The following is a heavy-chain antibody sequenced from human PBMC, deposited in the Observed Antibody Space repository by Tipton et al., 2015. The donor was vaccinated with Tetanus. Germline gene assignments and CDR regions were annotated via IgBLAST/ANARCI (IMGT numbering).Heavy chain of an antibody. V-gene: IGHV4-31*03. J-gene: IGHJ5*02. CDR3: ARDQGGGRVVRLTWFAP. D-gene: IGHD6-6*01. CDR1: GGSISGSNYF. CDR2: IYYSGST. Sequence: TLSLTCSVSGGSISGSNYFWNWIRQQPGKGPEWIGYIYYSGSTHYNPSLKGRVTMSVDTSKNQFSLKLSSVTAADTAVFYCARDQGGGRVVRLTWFAPWGQGILVTVSS.